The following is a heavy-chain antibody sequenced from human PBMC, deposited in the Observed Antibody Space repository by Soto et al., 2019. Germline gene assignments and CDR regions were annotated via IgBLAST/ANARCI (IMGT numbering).Heavy chain of an antibody. J-gene: IGHJ5*02. CDR1: GGSIGCVGYS. D-gene: IGHD3-10*01. Sequence: SETLSLTCAVSGGSIGCVGYSWSWIRHPPGGGLEWIGYMYHSGTFLKSPSLKTRLTMSLDMSKNQFSLTLNSMTAADTAVYYCARAQFYSGSGNYNNLMFDAWGQGIQVTVSS. CDR2: MYHSGTF. CDR3: ARAQFYSGSGNYNNLMFDA. V-gene: IGHV4-30-2*01.